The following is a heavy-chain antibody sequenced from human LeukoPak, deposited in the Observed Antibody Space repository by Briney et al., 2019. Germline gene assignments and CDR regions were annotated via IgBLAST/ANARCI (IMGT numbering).Heavy chain of an antibody. D-gene: IGHD3-22*01. J-gene: IGHJ4*02. V-gene: IGHV4-59*12. CDR3: ARGGHGYFQPHYYFDY. Sequence: SETLSPTCTVSGGSISSYYWSWIRQPPGKGLEWIGYIYYSGSTNYNPSLKSRVTISVDTSKNQFSLKLSSVTAADAAVYYCARGGHGYFQPHYYFDYWGQGTLVTVSS. CDR1: GGSISSYY. CDR2: IYYSGST.